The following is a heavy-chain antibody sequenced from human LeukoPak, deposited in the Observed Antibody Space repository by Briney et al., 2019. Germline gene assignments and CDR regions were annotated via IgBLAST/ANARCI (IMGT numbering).Heavy chain of an antibody. V-gene: IGHV3-21*01. CDR3: ARGLNCGGDCYSRKFYFDY. J-gene: IGHJ4*02. D-gene: IGHD2-21*02. CDR1: GFTFSSYS. CDR2: ISIGSSYI. Sequence: DPGGSLRLSCAASGFTFSSYSMNWVRQAPGKGLEWVSSISIGSSYIYYAASVKGRFTISRDNAKNSLYLQMNSLRAEDTAVYYCARGLNCGGDCYSRKFYFDYWGQGSLVTVSS.